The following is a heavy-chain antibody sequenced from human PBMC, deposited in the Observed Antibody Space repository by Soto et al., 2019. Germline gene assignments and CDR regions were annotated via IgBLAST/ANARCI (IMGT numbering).Heavy chain of an antibody. J-gene: IGHJ4*02. Sequence: EVQLLDSGGGLAQPGGSLRLSCAASGFTFKNYAMSWVRQAPGKGLEWVSSISNSGGSTYYADSVQGRFTISRDNSKNTLSLQMNSLRAEDTAIYYCANHRGFLVTQYFFDYWGQGTLVTVSX. D-gene: IGHD2-21*02. CDR3: ANHRGFLVTQYFFDY. V-gene: IGHV3-23*01. CDR1: GFTFKNYA. CDR2: ISNSGGST.